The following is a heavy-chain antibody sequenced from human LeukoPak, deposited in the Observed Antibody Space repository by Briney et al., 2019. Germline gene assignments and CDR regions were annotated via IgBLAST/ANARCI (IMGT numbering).Heavy chain of an antibody. CDR1: GFTFSDYA. J-gene: IGHJ4*02. D-gene: IGHD2-2*03. CDR2: LSSSGGST. V-gene: IGHV3-23*01. Sequence: GGSLRLSCAASGFTFSDYAMSWVRQAPGKGLEWVSALSSSGGSTYYADSVKGRFTISRDNSKNTLYLQMNSLRDEDTAVYYCAIDSRWILFDDWGQGTLVTVSS. CDR3: AIDSRWILFDD.